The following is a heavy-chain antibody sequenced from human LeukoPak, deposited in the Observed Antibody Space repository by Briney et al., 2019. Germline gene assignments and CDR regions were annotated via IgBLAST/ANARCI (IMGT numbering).Heavy chain of an antibody. CDR3: AKRSGYYTGQRYFQQ. CDR1: GFTFSSYA. D-gene: IGHD3-3*01. J-gene: IGHJ1*01. V-gene: IGHV3-23*01. CDR2: ISGSGGST. Sequence: EGSLRLSCAASGFTFSSYAMSWVRQAPGKGLEWVSDISGSGGSTYYADSVKGRFTISRDNSKNTLYLQMNSLRAEDTAVYYCAKRSGYYTGQRYFQQWGQGSLVTVSS.